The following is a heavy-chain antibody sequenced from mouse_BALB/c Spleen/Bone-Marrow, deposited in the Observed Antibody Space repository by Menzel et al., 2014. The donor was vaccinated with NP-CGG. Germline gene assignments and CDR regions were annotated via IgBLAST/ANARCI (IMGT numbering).Heavy chain of an antibody. CDR2: INPYNDVT. D-gene: IGHD2-4*01. J-gene: IGHJ4*01. V-gene: IGHV1-14*01. CDR3: AKAAYYDYDGRAMDY. CDR1: GYTFTSNI. Sequence: EVQLQQSGPELVKPGASVKMSCKASGYTFTSNIINWVKQKPGQCLEWIGYINPYNDVTKYNEKLKGKATLTSDMSSNTAYMELSSLTSEDSAVYYCAKAAYYDYDGRAMDYWGQGTSVIVSS.